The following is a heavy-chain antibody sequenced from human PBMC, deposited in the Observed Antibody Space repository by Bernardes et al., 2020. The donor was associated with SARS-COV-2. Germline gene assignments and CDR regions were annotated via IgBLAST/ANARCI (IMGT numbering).Heavy chain of an antibody. D-gene: IGHD3-10*01. CDR1: GFTFSSYG. CDR2: IWYDGSNK. Sequence: GGSLRLSCAASGFTFSSYGMHWVRQAPGKGLEWVAVIWYDGSNKYYADSVKGRFTISSDNSKNTLYLQMNSLRAEDTAVYYCASLGPTVWFGEFGDYYYYYGMDVWGQGTTVTVSS. V-gene: IGHV3-33*01. CDR3: ASLGPTVWFGEFGDYYYYYGMDV. J-gene: IGHJ6*02.